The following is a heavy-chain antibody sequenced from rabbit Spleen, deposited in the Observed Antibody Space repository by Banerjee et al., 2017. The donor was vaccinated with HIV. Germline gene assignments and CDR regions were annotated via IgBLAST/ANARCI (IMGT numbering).Heavy chain of an antibody. V-gene: IGHV1S45*01. CDR2: IYTGSGAT. CDR1: GVSFSSSYW. CDR3: ARSINWANRGLNL. Sequence: EQLEESGGGLVKPEGSLTLTCKASGVSFSSSYWIFWVRQAPGKGLEWIASIYTGSGATYYANWAKGRFTVSKTSSTTVTLQMTSLTDADTATYFCARSINWANRGLNLWGPGTLVTVS. D-gene: IGHD1-1*01. J-gene: IGHJ4*01.